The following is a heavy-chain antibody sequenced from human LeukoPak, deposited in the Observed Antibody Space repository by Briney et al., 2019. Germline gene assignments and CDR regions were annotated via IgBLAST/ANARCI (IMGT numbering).Heavy chain of an antibody. CDR1: VGSICGYY. CDR3: ATRSTGVAATFDC. V-gene: IGHV4-59*01. Sequence: SETLSLTCSVSVGSICGYYWCSFWQPPGKGLEWIGYISYSGNTNYNPSLKSRVTISVDTSKSQFSLKLSSVTAADTAVYYCATRSTGVAATFDCWGQGALVTVSS. CDR2: ISYSGNT. D-gene: IGHD2-15*01. J-gene: IGHJ4*02.